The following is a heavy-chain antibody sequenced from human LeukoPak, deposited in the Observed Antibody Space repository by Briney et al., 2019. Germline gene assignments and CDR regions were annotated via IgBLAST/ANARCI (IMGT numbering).Heavy chain of an antibody. CDR1: GYSISSGYY. J-gene: IGHJ6*03. D-gene: IGHD6-19*01. Sequence: SETLSLTCAVSGYSISSGYYWGWIRQPPGKGLEWIGSIYHSGSTNYSPSLKSRVTISVDTSKNQFSLRLSSVTAADTAVYYCARGNFPERKPVWLVRKYYYYMDVWGKGTTVTVSS. CDR3: ARGNFPERKPVWLVRKYYYYMDV. CDR2: IYHSGST. V-gene: IGHV4-38-2*01.